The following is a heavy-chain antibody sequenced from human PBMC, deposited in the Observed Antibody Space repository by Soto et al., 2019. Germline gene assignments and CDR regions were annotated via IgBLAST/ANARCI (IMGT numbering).Heavy chain of an antibody. CDR1: AFTFSSYA. CDR3: AKVYCSGGSCPWYSDY. Sequence: GGSLRLSCAASAFTFSSYAMSWVRQAPGKGLEWVSSISGSGGSTYYADSVQGRFTISRDNSKNTLYLQMNSLRAEDTAVYYCAKVYCSGGSCPWYSDYWGQGTLVTVSS. J-gene: IGHJ4*02. D-gene: IGHD2-15*01. V-gene: IGHV3-23*01. CDR2: ISGSGGST.